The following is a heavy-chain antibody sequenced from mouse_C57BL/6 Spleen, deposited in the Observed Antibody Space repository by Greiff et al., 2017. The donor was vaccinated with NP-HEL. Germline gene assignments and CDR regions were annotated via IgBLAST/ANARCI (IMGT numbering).Heavy chain of an antibody. CDR3: AREDYYGSSNWYFDV. D-gene: IGHD1-1*01. CDR2: IWTGGGT. J-gene: IGHJ1*03. Sequence: VQGVESGPGLVAPSQSLSITCTVSGFSLTSYAISWVRQPPGKGLEWLGVIWTGGGTNYNSALKSRLSISKDNSKSQCFLKMNSLQTDDTARYYCAREDYYGSSNWYFDVWGTGTTVTVSS. CDR1: GFSLTSYA. V-gene: IGHV2-9-1*01.